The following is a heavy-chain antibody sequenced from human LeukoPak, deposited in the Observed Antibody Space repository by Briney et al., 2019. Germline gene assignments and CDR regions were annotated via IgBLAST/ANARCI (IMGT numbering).Heavy chain of an antibody. CDR2: ISSDGSKT. D-gene: IGHD2-15*01. J-gene: IGHJ4*02. CDR3: VRDTAGNSWHPSAH. V-gene: IGHV3-30-3*01. Sequence: GGSLRLSCAASGFPFSTYAMDWVRQAPGKGLEWVATISSDGSKTWYADSVEGRFTISRDSYRNTVYLQMHSARADDTALYYCVRDTAGNSWHPSAHWGQGTLVTVSS. CDR1: GFPFSTYA.